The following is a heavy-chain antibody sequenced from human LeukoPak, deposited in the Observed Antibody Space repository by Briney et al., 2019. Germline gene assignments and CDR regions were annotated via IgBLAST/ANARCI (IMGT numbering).Heavy chain of an antibody. J-gene: IGHJ4*02. D-gene: IGHD3-3*01. CDR3: AGSIYYDFWSGYWDY. Sequence: SETLSLTCTVSGGCISSYCWSWIRQPPGKGLEWIGYIYYSGSTNYNPSLKSRVTMSVDTSKNQFSLMLSSVTAADTAVYYCAGSIYYDFWSGYWDYWGQGTLVTVSS. CDR1: GGCISSYC. CDR2: IYYSGST. V-gene: IGHV4-59*01.